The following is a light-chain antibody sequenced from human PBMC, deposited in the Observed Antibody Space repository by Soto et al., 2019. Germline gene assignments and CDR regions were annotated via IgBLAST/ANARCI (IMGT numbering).Light chain of an antibody. CDR2: GAS. CDR3: QHYGSTPWS. CDR1: QSVSSTY. Sequence: EFVLTQSPVTLSLSPGERATLSCRASQSVSSTYLAWYQQKPGQAPRLLLYGASTRATDIPDRISGSGSGTDFTLTISRLEPEDFAVYYCQHYGSTPWSFGQGTKVDIK. V-gene: IGKV3-20*01. J-gene: IGKJ1*01.